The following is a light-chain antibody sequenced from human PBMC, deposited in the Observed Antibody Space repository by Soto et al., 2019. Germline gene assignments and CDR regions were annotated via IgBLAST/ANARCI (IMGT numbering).Light chain of an antibody. CDR3: QQYSSYST. V-gene: IGKV1-5*01. J-gene: IGKJ1*01. CDR1: QTISSW. Sequence: DIQMTQSPSTLSGSVGDRVTITCRASQTISSWLAWYQQKPGKAPKLLIYEASNLESGVPSRFSGGGFGTDFTLTISSLQPDDFATYYCQQYSSYSTFGQGTKVDIK. CDR2: EAS.